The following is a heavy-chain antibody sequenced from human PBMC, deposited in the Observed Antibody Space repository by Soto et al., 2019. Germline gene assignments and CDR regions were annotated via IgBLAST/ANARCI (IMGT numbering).Heavy chain of an antibody. CDR1: GGTFSSYA. V-gene: IGHV1-69*13. Sequence: SVKVSCKASGGTFSSYAISWVRQAPGQGLEWMGGIIPIFGTANYAQKFQGRVTITADESTSTAYKELSSLRSEDTAVYYCARDPYSSGWYYYYGMDVWGQGTTVTVSS. J-gene: IGHJ6*02. D-gene: IGHD6-19*01. CDR3: ARDPYSSGWYYYYGMDV. CDR2: IIPIFGTA.